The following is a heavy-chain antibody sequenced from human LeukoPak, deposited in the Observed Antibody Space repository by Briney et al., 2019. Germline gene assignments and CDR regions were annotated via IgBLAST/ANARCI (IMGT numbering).Heavy chain of an antibody. D-gene: IGHD3-3*01. Sequence: GGSLRLSCAASGFTFSSYSMNWVRQAPGKGLEWVSSISSSSSYIYYADSVEGRFTISRDNAKNSLYLQMNSLRAEDTAVYYCASRHPWSGYPDWGQGTLVTVSS. V-gene: IGHV3-21*01. CDR2: ISSSSSYI. CDR3: ASRHPWSGYPD. CDR1: GFTFSSYS. J-gene: IGHJ4*02.